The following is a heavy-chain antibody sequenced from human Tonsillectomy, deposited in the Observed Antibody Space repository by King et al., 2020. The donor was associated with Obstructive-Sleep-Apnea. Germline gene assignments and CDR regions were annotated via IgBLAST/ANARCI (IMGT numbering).Heavy chain of an antibody. V-gene: IGHV3-30*04. CDR2: ISYDGSNK. D-gene: IGHD3-3*02. Sequence: QLVQSGGGVVQPGRSLRLSCAASGFTFSSYAMHWVRQAPGKGLEWVAVISYDGSNKYYADSVKGRFTISRDNSKNTLYLQMNSLRAEDTAVYYCARSSIRDAFDIWGQGTMVTVSS. CDR1: GFTFSSYA. CDR3: ARSSIRDAFDI. J-gene: IGHJ3*02.